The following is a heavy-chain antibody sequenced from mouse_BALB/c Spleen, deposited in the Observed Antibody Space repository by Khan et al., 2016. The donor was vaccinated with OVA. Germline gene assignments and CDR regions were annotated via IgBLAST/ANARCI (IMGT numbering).Heavy chain of an antibody. V-gene: IGHV1-7*01. CDR1: GYTFTTYW. D-gene: IGHD2-2*01. CDR2: INPSTGYT. CDR3: ASHGYDVSWFAY. Sequence: QVQLQQSGAELAKPGASVKMSCKASGYTFTTYWMHWVKQRPGQGLEWIGYINPSTGYTEYNQNFKDKATLTADKSSSTAYMQLSSLTSEDSAVYYCASHGYDVSWFAYWGQGTLVTVSA. J-gene: IGHJ3*01.